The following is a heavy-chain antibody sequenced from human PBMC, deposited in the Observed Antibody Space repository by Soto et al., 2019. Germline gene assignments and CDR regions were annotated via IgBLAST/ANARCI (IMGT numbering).Heavy chain of an antibody. D-gene: IGHD6-13*01. J-gene: IGHJ4*02. CDR1: GFSFSNYA. Sequence: EVQLLESGGDLGQPGGSLRLSCVASGFSFSNYAMSWVRQVPGKGLEWVSVISGRDDSTYYADSVKGRFTISRDNSKNTLYLQMNSLRAEDTAIYYSARDRERDAWYEDYWGQGTLVTVSS. CDR3: ARDRERDAWYEDY. CDR2: ISGRDDST. V-gene: IGHV3-23*01.